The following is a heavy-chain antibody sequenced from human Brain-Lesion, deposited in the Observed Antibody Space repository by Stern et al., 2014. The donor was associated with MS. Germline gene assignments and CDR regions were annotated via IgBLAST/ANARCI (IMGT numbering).Heavy chain of an antibody. J-gene: IGHJ4*02. CDR3: ATLSPGAGGNYYRHFDY. D-gene: IGHD1-26*01. CDR2: FDPADGET. Sequence: QVQLAPSGAEVKKPGASVQVSCKVSGYPLTELSMHWVRQAPRKGLEWMGGFDPADGETIYAQKFQGRVTMTEDTSTDTAYMELISLRSEDTAVYYCATLSPGAGGNYYRHFDYWGQGTLVTVSS. CDR1: GYPLTELS. V-gene: IGHV1-24*01.